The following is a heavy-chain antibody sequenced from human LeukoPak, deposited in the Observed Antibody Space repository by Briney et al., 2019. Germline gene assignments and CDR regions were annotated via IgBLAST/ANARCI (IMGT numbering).Heavy chain of an antibody. D-gene: IGHD2-2*01. CDR1: GYTFTSYD. Sequence: ASVKVSCKASGYTFTSYDINWVRQATGQGLEWMGWMNTNSGNTGYAQKFQGRVTITRNTSISTAYMELSSLRSEDTAVYYCARGAESRLNYYYYMDVWGKGTTVIISS. CDR3: ARGAESRLNYYYYMDV. J-gene: IGHJ6*03. V-gene: IGHV1-8*03. CDR2: MNTNSGNT.